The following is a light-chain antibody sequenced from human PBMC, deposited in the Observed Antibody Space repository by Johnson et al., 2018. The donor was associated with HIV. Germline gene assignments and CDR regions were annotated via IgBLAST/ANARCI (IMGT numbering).Light chain of an antibody. CDR2: END. V-gene: IGLV1-51*02. CDR3: GTWDSSLSASYV. Sequence: QSVLTQSPSVSAAPGQKVTISCSGSSSNIGNNYVSWFQQLPGTAPKLLICENDKRPSGIPDRFSGSKSGTSATLGITGLQTGDEADYYCGTWDSSLSASYVFGTGTKVTVL. J-gene: IGLJ1*01. CDR1: SSNIGNNY.